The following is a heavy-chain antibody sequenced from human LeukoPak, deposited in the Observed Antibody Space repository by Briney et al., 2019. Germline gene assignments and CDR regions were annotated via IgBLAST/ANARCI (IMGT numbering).Heavy chain of an antibody. CDR3: ARWSSIKVAATENY. V-gene: IGHV3-33*05. CDR2: ISYDGSNK. D-gene: IGHD6-19*01. CDR1: GFTFSAYG. J-gene: IGHJ4*02. Sequence: GGSLRLSCAASGFTFSAYGMHWVRQAPGKGLEWVAVISYDGSNKYYADSVKGRFTISRDNAKNSLYLHLNSLRAEDTALYRCARWSSIKVAATENYWGQGTLVTVSS.